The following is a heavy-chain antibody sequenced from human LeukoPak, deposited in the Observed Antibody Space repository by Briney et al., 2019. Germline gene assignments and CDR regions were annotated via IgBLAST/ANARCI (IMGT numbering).Heavy chain of an antibody. Sequence: SETLSLTCTVSGGSISSGGYYWSWIRQHPGKGLEWIGYIYYSGSTYYNPSLKSRVTISVDTSKNQFSLKLSSVTAADTAVYYCARDIAARRERYFDYWGQGTLVTVSS. CDR1: GGSISSGGYY. V-gene: IGHV4-31*03. J-gene: IGHJ4*02. CDR3: ARDIAARRERYFDY. D-gene: IGHD6-6*01. CDR2: IYYSGST.